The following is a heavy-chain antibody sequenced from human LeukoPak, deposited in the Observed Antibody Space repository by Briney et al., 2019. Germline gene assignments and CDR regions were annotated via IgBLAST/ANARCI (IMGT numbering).Heavy chain of an antibody. Sequence: GGSLRLSCAASGFAFSSYWMNWVRQAPGKGLEWVANIKPDGSEKWYVDSVKGRFTFSRDNGKNSLNLQLNSLRAEDTAVYYCARDFSAFDIWGQGTMVTVSS. CDR1: GFAFSSYW. D-gene: IGHD3-3*01. CDR2: IKPDGSEK. CDR3: ARDFSAFDI. V-gene: IGHV3-7*05. J-gene: IGHJ3*02.